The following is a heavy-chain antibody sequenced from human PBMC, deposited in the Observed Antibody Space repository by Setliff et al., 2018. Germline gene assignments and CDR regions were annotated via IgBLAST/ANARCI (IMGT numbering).Heavy chain of an antibody. CDR3: ASGPGFDY. D-gene: IGHD3-10*01. CDR2: MYISGIT. V-gene: IGHV4-4*08. Sequence: PSETLSLTCTVSGDSMSNNHWTWSRQPPGKGLEWIGYMYISGITNSNPSLKSRVTMSLDTSRNQFSLKLSSVTAADTAVYYCASGPGFDYWGPGSLVTVSS. CDR1: GDSMSNNH. J-gene: IGHJ4*01.